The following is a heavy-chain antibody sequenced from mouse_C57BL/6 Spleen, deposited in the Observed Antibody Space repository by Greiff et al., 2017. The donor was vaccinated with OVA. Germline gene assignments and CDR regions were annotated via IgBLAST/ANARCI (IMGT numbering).Heavy chain of an antibody. CDR2: IYPGDGDT. Sequence: QVQLQQSGAELVKPGASVKISCKASGYAFSSYWMNWVKQRPGKGLEWIGQIYPGDGDTNYNGKFKGKATLTADKSSSTAYMQLSSLTSEDAAVYFCARVYEGVSFAYCGQGALVTLSA. J-gene: IGHJ3*01. D-gene: IGHD2-3*01. V-gene: IGHV1-80*01. CDR3: ARVYEGVSFAY. CDR1: GYAFSSYW.